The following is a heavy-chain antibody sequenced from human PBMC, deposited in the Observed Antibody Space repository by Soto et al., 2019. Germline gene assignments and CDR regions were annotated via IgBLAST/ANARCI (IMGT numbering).Heavy chain of an antibody. V-gene: IGHV1-69*13. Sequence: SVKVSCKASGGTFSSYAISWVRQAPGQGLEWMGGIIPIFGTANYAQKFQGRVTITADESTSTAYMELSSLRSEDTAVYYCASRTYYDFWSGYYFDYYYYGMDVRGQGTTVTVSS. J-gene: IGHJ6*02. CDR3: ASRTYYDFWSGYYFDYYYYGMDV. CDR1: GGTFSSYA. CDR2: IIPIFGTA. D-gene: IGHD3-3*01.